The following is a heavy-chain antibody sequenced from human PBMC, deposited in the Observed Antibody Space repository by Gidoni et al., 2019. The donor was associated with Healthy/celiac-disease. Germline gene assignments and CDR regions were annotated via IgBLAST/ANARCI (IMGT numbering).Heavy chain of an antibody. V-gene: IGHV3-23*01. Sequence: SCAASGFTFSSYAMSWVRQAPGKGLEWVSAISGSGGSTYYADSVKGRFTISRDNSKNTLYLQMNSLRAEDTAVYYCAKGRKAKRYSYGYSDWFDPWGQGTLVTVSS. J-gene: IGHJ5*02. CDR1: GFTFSSYA. CDR2: ISGSGGST. CDR3: AKGRKAKRYSYGYSDWFDP. D-gene: IGHD5-18*01.